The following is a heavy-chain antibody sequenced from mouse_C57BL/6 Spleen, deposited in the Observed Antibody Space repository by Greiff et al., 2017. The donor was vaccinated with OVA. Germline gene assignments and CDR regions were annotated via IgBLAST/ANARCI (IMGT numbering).Heavy chain of an antibody. CDR2: IDPSDSYT. Sequence: VQLQQPGAELVKPGASVKLSCKASGYTFTSYWMQWVKQRPGQGLEWIGEIDPSDSYTNYNQKFKGKATLTVDTSSSTAYMQLRSLTSEDSAVYYCARGGYWGQGTTLTVSS. J-gene: IGHJ2*01. CDR1: GYTFTSYW. V-gene: IGHV1-50*01. CDR3: ARGGY.